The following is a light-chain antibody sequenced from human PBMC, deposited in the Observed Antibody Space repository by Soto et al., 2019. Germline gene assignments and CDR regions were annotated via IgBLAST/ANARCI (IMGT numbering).Light chain of an antibody. CDR1: SSDVGDYKY. J-gene: IGLJ1*01. Sequence: QSALTQPASVSGSPGQSITISCTGTSSDVGDYKYVSWYQQHPDKAPKLIIFVNSNRPSGVSNRFSGSKSGNTASLTISGLQAEDEADYYCSSYTSSDTPYVFGTGTKLTAL. CDR2: VNS. V-gene: IGLV2-14*01. CDR3: SSYTSSDTPYV.